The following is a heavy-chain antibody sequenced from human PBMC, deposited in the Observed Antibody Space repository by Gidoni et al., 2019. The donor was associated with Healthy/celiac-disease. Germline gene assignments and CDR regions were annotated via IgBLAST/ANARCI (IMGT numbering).Heavy chain of an antibody. J-gene: IGHJ5*02. V-gene: IGHV2-5*01. Sequence: QITLKESGPTLVKPTQTLTLTCTFSGFSLSTSGVGVGWIRQPPGKALEWLALIYWNDDKRYSPSLKSRLTITKDTSKNQVVLTMTNMDPVDTATYYCAHRRNGYSSGWGGDNWFDPWGQGTLVTVSS. CDR2: IYWNDDK. CDR1: GFSLSTSGVG. CDR3: AHRRNGYSSGWGGDNWFDP. D-gene: IGHD6-19*01.